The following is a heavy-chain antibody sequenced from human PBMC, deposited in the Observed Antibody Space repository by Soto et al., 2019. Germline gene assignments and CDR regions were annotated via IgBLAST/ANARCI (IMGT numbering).Heavy chain of an antibody. D-gene: IGHD1-1*01. Sequence: EEQLVESGGGLVERGGSLRLSCAASGLTFSIAWLSWVRQAPGKGLEWVGRIKNKADGGRTDNAAPVKDRFTISRDDSKSTLYLQMNSLKTEDTAMYYCTSMNDRDAFDIWGPGTMVTVSS. CDR3: TSMNDRDAFDI. J-gene: IGHJ3*02. CDR1: GLTFSIAW. CDR2: IKNKADGGRT. V-gene: IGHV3-15*01.